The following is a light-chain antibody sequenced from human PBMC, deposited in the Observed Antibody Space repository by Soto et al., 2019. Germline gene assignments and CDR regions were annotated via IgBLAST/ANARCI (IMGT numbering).Light chain of an antibody. Sequence: QSALTQPASVSGSPGQSITISCTGTSSDVGGYNYVSWKQQHPGKAPKLMIYEVSNRPSGVSNRFSGSKSGNTASLTISGLQAEDEADYYCSSYTSSSTLRVFGGGTKLTVL. CDR1: SSDVGGYNY. J-gene: IGLJ3*02. CDR2: EVS. V-gene: IGLV2-14*01. CDR3: SSYTSSSTLRV.